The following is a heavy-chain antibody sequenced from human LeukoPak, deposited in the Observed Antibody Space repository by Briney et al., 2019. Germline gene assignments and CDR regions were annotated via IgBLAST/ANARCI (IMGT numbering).Heavy chain of an antibody. CDR1: GGSFSGYY. V-gene: IGHV4-34*01. Sequence: SETLSLTCAVYGGSFSGYYWSWIRQPPGKGLEWIGEINHSGSTNYNPSLKSRVTISVDTSKNQFSLKLSSVPAADTAVYYCARVEGYPYSIGWASGYFQHWGQGTLVTVSS. J-gene: IGHJ1*01. CDR2: INHSGST. D-gene: IGHD6-19*01. CDR3: ARVEGYPYSIGWASGYFQH.